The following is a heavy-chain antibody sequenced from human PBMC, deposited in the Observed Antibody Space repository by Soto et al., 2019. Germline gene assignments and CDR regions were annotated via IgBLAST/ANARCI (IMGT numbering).Heavy chain of an antibody. D-gene: IGHD6-13*01. CDR3: ARDTGAAGTYCYYGMDV. CDR2: INAGNGNT. Sequence: QVQLVQSGAEVKKPGASVKVSCKASGYTFTSYAMHWVRQAPGQRLEWMGWINAGNGNTKYSQKFQGRVTITRDTSASTAYMELSSLRSEDTAVYYCARDTGAAGTYCYYGMDVWGQGTTVTVSS. CDR1: GYTFTSYA. V-gene: IGHV1-3*01. J-gene: IGHJ6*02.